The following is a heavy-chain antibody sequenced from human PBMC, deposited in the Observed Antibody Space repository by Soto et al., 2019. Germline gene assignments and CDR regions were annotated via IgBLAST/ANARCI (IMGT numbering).Heavy chain of an antibody. Sequence: SVKVSSKASGGTFISYAISWVRQAPGQGLEWMGWIIPIFGTANYAKKFQGRVTIPADESTSTAYMGLSRLRSGETSVYYCARGREGEWGLLTGYYFDYWGQGTLVTVSS. D-gene: IGHD1-26*01. CDR3: ARGREGEWGLLTGYYFDY. CDR1: GGTFISYA. J-gene: IGHJ4*02. V-gene: IGHV1-69*13. CDR2: IIPIFGTA.